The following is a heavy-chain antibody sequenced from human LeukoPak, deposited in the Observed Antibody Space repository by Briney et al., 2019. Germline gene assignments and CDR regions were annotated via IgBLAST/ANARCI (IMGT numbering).Heavy chain of an antibody. J-gene: IGHJ4*02. CDR1: GFTFSSYA. CDR3: AKMLKGSKTIDF. Sequence: PGGSLRLSCAASGFTFSSYAMSWVRQAPGKGLEWVSTISGSGGNTYYADSVKGRFTISRDNSENTLYLQMNSLRAEDTAVYYCAKMLKGSKTIDFWGEGTLVTVSS. CDR2: ISGSGGNT. D-gene: IGHD1-7*01. V-gene: IGHV3-23*01.